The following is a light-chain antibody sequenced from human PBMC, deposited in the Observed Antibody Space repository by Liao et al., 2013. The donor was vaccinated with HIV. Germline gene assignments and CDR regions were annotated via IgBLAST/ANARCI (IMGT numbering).Light chain of an antibody. J-gene: IGLJ2*01. CDR2: EDT. CDR1: KLGDRF. Sequence: SYELTQPPSVSVSPGQTASITCSGDKLGDRFASWYQKKSGQSPVLVIYEDTKRPAGIPERFSGSNSGNTATLTISGTQPLDEADYYCQTWHISTLILGGGTKLTVL. CDR3: QTWHISTLI. V-gene: IGLV3-1*01.